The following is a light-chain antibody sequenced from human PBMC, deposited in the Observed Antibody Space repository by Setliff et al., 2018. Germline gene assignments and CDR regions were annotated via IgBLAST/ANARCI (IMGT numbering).Light chain of an antibody. Sequence: SYELTQPPSVPVAPGKTARITCGGNNIGGKSVNWYQQKPGQAPVPVIYYDSDRPSGIPERFFGSNSGNTATLTISRVEAGDEADYYCQVWDSGSEHYVFGTGTKV. V-gene: IGLV3-21*04. J-gene: IGLJ1*01. CDR3: QVWDSGSEHYV. CDR1: NIGGKS. CDR2: YDS.